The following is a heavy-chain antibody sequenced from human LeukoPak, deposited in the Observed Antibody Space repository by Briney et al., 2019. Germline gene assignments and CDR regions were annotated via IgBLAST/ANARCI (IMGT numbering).Heavy chain of an antibody. J-gene: IGHJ4*02. CDR3: ASTVRYFDWLPID. CDR1: GVTFSNYE. V-gene: IGHV3-48*03. D-gene: IGHD3-9*01. Sequence: GGSLRLSCAASGVTFSNYEMNWVRQAPGKGLEWGSYLSGSGSTMYYADSVKGRFTISRDNAKNSLYLQINSLRAEDTAVYYWASTVRYFDWLPIDWGQGTLVTVSS. CDR2: LSGSGSTM.